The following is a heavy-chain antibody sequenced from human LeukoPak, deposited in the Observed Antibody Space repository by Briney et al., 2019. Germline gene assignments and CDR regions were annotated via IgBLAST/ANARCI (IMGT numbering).Heavy chain of an antibody. CDR3: ARCYDFWSGYYNGGVDLDY. J-gene: IGHJ4*02. CDR1: GFSFNTYT. CDR2: ISSSSSYI. Sequence: GGSLRLSCAASGFSFNTYTMNWVRQAPGKGREWVSSISSSSSYIYYADSVKGRFTISRDNAKNSLYLQMNSLRAEDTAVYYCARCYDFWSGYYNGGVDLDYWGQGTLVTVSS. V-gene: IGHV3-21*01. D-gene: IGHD3-3*01.